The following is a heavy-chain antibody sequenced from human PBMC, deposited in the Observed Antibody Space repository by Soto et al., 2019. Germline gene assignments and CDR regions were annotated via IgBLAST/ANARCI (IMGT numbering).Heavy chain of an antibody. CDR2: IYYSGST. J-gene: IGHJ4*02. D-gene: IGHD7-27*01. V-gene: IGHV4-59*12. CDR3: ARESVRLGPDY. CDR1: GGSISSYY. Sequence: SETLSLTCTVSGGSISSYYWSWIRQPPGKGLEWIGYIYYSGSTNYNPSLKSRVTISVDTSKNQFSLKLSSVTAADTAVYYCARESVRLGPDYWGQGTLVTVSS.